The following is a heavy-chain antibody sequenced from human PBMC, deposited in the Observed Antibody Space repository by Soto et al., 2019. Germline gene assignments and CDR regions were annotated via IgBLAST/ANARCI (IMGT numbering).Heavy chain of an antibody. CDR1: GFTFSSYA. V-gene: IGHV3-30-3*01. CDR2: ISYDGSDK. D-gene: IGHD3-22*01. J-gene: IGHJ4*02. Sequence: SLRLSCAASGFTFSSYAMHWVRQAPGKGLEWVALISYDGSDKDYADSVKGRFTISRDNSRNTLLLQMNSLRAEDTAVYYCARDYYKYYDSSGYYRSPAYWGQGTLVPVSS. CDR3: ARDYYKYYDSSGYYRSPAY.